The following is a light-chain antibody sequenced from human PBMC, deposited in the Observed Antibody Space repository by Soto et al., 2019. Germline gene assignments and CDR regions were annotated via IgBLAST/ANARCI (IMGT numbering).Light chain of an antibody. Sequence: DIALTQSPDSLTLSLGERATINCKSSQSVLYSSYNKRYLAWYQVKPVRPPKTLFSFASTREPGVPDRFSGSGSGTDFTLTISSLQAEDVAVYYCQQYYSTLITFGQGTRLEIK. V-gene: IGKV4-1*01. J-gene: IGKJ5*01. CDR3: QQYYSTLIT. CDR2: FAS. CDR1: QSVLYSSYNKRY.